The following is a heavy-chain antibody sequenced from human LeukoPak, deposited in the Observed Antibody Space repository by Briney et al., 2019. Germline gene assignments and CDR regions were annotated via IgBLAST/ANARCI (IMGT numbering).Heavy chain of an antibody. V-gene: IGHV1-2*02. CDR3: ARGVGVVTWNWFDP. D-gene: IGHD2-2*01. Sequence: ASVKVSCKASGYTFTSYGISWVRQAPGQGLEWMGWILPNSGGTKYAQKFQGRVTMTRDKSISTAYMELSSLTSDDTAVYYCARGVGVVTWNWFDPWGQGTLVTVSS. CDR1: GYTFTSYG. J-gene: IGHJ5*02. CDR2: ILPNSGGT.